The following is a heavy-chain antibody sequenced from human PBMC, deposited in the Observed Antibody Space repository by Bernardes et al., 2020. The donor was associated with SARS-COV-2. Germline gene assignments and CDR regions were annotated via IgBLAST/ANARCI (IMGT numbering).Heavy chain of an antibody. Sequence: GGSLLLSCAASGFSFSTSSMNWVRQAPGLGLEWISSISSESTYIYYADSVKGRFTISRDNIKNSLYLQMDSLRAEDTAVYYCARDRVPTTAYFYYYYGMDVWGQGTTVTVSS. V-gene: IGHV3-21*01. CDR3: ARDRVPTTAYFYYYYGMDV. D-gene: IGHD4-4*01. CDR1: GFSFSTSS. CDR2: ISSESTYI. J-gene: IGHJ6*02.